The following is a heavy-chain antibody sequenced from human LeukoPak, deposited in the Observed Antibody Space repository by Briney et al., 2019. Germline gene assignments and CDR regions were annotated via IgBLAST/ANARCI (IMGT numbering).Heavy chain of an antibody. J-gene: IGHJ4*02. CDR2: IDYSGST. Sequence: SETLSLTCTVSGGSISNYFWSWIRQPPGKGLEWIGYIDYSGSTNYNPSLKSRVAISVDTSKNQFSLKLSSVTAADTAVYYCARGGYNIWEYYFGYWGQGTLVTVSS. D-gene: IGHD5-24*01. CDR1: GGSISNYF. V-gene: IGHV4-59*01. CDR3: ARGGYNIWEYYFGY.